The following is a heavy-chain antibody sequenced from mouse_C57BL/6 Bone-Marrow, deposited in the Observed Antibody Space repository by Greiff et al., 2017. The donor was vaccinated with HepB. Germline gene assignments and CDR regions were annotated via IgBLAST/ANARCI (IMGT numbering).Heavy chain of an antibody. CDR2: INPSTGGT. V-gene: IGHV1-42*01. Sequence: VQLQQSGPELVKPGASVKISCKASGYSFTGYYMNWVKQSPEKSLEWIGEINPSTGGTTYNQKFKAKATLTVDKSSSTAYMQLKSLTSEDSAVYYCASGPYYYGSSFFAYWGQGTLVTVSA. CDR3: ASGPYYYGSSFFAY. D-gene: IGHD1-1*01. CDR1: GYSFTGYY. J-gene: IGHJ3*01.